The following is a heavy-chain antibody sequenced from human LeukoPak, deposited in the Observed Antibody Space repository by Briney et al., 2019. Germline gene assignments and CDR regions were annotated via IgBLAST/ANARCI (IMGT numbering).Heavy chain of an antibody. J-gene: IGHJ4*02. V-gene: IGHV3-30-3*01. D-gene: IGHD3-22*01. Sequence: GGSLRLSCAASGFTFSSYAMHWVRQAPGKGLEWVAVISYDGSNKYYADSVKGRFTISRDNSKNTLYLQMNSLRAEDTAVYYCARERYDSSGYLFDYWGQGTLVTVSS. CDR2: ISYDGSNK. CDR1: GFTFSSYA. CDR3: ARERYDSSGYLFDY.